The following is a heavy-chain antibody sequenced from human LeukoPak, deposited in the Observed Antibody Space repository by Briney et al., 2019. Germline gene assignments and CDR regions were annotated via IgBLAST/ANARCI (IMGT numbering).Heavy chain of an antibody. CDR3: ARIVEGIVGARAITDAFDI. CDR2: IYYSGST. V-gene: IGHV4-59*01. J-gene: IGHJ3*02. D-gene: IGHD1-26*01. Sequence: SETLSLTCTVSGGSISSYYWSWIRQPPGKGLEWIGYIYYSGSTNYNPSLKSRVTISVDTSKNQFSLKLSSVTAADTAVYYCARIVEGIVGARAITDAFDIWGQGTMVTVSS. CDR1: GGSISSYY.